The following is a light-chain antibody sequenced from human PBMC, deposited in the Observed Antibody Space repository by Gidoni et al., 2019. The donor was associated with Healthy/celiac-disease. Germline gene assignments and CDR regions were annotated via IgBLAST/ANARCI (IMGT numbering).Light chain of an antibody. CDR1: QSVSSY. CDR2: DAS. J-gene: IGKJ5*01. V-gene: IGKV3-11*01. Sequence: EIVLTQSPATLSLPPGERATLFCRASQSVSSYLAWYQQKPGQAPRLLIYDASNRATGIPARFSGSGSGTAFTLTISSLEPEDFAVYYCQHRSNWPPTFGQGTRLEIK. CDR3: QHRSNWPPT.